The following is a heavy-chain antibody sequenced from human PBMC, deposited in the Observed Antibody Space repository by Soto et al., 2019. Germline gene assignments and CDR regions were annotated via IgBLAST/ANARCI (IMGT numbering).Heavy chain of an antibody. Sequence: EVQLVESGGGLVQPGGSLRLSCAASGFTFSNYWMHWVRQAPGKGLVWVSRINSDGTRTNYADSVKGRFTISRDNAENTLYLQINSLTAEGRAVYYCARVAVGYYYMDVWGKGTTVTVSS. CDR3: ARVAVGYYYMDV. V-gene: IGHV3-74*01. CDR1: GFTFSNYW. J-gene: IGHJ6*03. CDR2: INSDGTRT.